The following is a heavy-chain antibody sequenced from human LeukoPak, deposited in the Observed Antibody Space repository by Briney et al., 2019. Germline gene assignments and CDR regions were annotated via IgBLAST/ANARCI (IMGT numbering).Heavy chain of an antibody. V-gene: IGHV4-4*07. CDR1: GGSINNYC. CDR3: ARGRYCSADICSGGDAFDI. D-gene: IGHD2-15*01. Sequence: SETLSLTCTVSGGSINNYCWSWVRQPAGKGLEWIGRIYTRGSTNYNPSLKSRVTMSVDTSKNQFSLKLSSVTAADTAVYYCARGRYCSADICSGGDAFDIWGQGTMVSVSS. J-gene: IGHJ3*02. CDR2: IYTRGST.